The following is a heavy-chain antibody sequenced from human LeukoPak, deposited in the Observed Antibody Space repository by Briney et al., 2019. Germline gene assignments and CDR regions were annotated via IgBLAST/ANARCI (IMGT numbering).Heavy chain of an antibody. CDR1: GFTFSSYS. J-gene: IGHJ4*02. D-gene: IGHD3-3*01. Sequence: GGSLRLSCAASGFTFSSYSMNWVRQAPGEGLEWVSSISSSSSYIYYADSVKGRFTISRDNAKNSLYLQMNSLRAEDTAVYYCARLTIFLNRPIDYWGQGTLVTVSS. CDR3: ARLTIFLNRPIDY. V-gene: IGHV3-21*01. CDR2: ISSSSSYI.